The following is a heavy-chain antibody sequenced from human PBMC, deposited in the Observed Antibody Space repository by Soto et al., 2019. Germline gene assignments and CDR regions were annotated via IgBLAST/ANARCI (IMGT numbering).Heavy chain of an antibody. CDR2: FDPEDGET. J-gene: IGHJ4*02. Sequence: ASVKVSCKVSGYTLTELSMHWVRQAPGKGLEWMGGFDPEDGETIYAQKFQGRVTMTEDTSTDTAYMEPSSLRSEDTAVYYCATGQAGASYFDYWGQGTLVTVSS. CDR3: ATGQAGASYFDY. V-gene: IGHV1-24*01. D-gene: IGHD1-26*01. CDR1: GYTLTELS.